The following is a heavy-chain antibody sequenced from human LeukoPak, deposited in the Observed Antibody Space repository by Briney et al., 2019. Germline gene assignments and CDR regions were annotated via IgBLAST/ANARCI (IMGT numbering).Heavy chain of an antibody. V-gene: IGHV4-59*01. J-gene: IGHJ4*02. Sequence: SETLSLTCTVSGGSISSYYWSWIRQPPGKGLEWIGYIYYSGSTNYNPSLKSRGTISVDTSKNQFSLKLSSVTAADTAVYYCARAGGYCGRISCPYYFDYWGQGSLVAVSS. CDR1: GGSISSYY. D-gene: IGHD2-15*01. CDR3: ARAGGYCGRISCPYYFDY. CDR2: IYYSGST.